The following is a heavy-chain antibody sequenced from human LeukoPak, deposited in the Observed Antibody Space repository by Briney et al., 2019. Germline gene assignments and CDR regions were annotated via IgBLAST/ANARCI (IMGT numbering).Heavy chain of an antibody. J-gene: IGHJ6*02. CDR2: VYYSGST. CDR1: GGSISGRY. V-gene: IGHV4-59*11. CDR3: ARGHYGMDV. Sequence: PSDTLSLTCTVSGGSISGRYWTWIRQPPGKGLEWIGYVYYSGSTNYNPSLQSRVTISVDTSKNQFSLKLSSVTAADTAVYYCARGHYGMDVWGQGTLVTVSS.